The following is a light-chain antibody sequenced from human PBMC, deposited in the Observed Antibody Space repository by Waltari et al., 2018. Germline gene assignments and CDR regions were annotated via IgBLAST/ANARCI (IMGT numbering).Light chain of an antibody. Sequence: EIVMTQSPATLSVSPGERATLPCRASQSVSSTLAWYQQKPGQAPRLLVYGASTRATGIPARFSGSGSGTEFTLTISSLQSEDFAVYYCQQYNNWPQTFGQGTKLEI. CDR3: QQYNNWPQT. CDR1: QSVSST. V-gene: IGKV3-15*01. CDR2: GAS. J-gene: IGKJ2*01.